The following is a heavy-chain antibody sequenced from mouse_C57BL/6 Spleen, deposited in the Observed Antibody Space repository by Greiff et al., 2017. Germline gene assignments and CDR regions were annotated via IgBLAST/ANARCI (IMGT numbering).Heavy chain of an antibody. Sequence: VQLQQSGPGLVQPSQSLSITCTVSGLSLTSYGVHWVRQSPGKGLEWLGVIWRGGSTDYTAAFMSRLSITKDNSKSQVFFKMNSLQADDSAIYYWATPLDDYDSFYYAMVYWGQGTSVSVSS. J-gene: IGHJ4*01. D-gene: IGHD2-4*01. V-gene: IGHV2-5*01. CDR3: ATPLDDYDSFYYAMVY. CDR2: IWRGGST. CDR1: GLSLTSYG.